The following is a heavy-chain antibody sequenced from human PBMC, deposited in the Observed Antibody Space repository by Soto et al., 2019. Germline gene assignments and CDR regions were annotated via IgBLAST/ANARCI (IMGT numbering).Heavy chain of an antibody. J-gene: IGHJ4*02. CDR3: ARASSGYSSGWYRGPIDY. V-gene: IGHV1-2*04. CDR2: INPNSGGT. CDR1: GYTFTGYY. D-gene: IGHD6-19*01. Sequence: GASVKVSCKASGYTFTGYYMHWVRQAPGQGLEWMGWINPNSGGTNYAQKFQGWVTMTRDTSISTAYMELSRLRSDDTAVYYCARASSGYSSGWYRGPIDYWGQGTLVTVSS.